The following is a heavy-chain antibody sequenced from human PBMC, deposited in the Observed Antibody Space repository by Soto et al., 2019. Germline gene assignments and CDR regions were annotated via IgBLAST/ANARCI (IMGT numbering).Heavy chain of an antibody. Sequence: QVHLVQSGAEVRKPGASVKVSCKASGYTFSDFSMHWVRQAPGQGLEWVGWMNPDTGGTNYAQKFQSWVTMTRDTSISTAYMELSRLRSDDTAVYYCARDPYTSSSGYYYGMDVWGQGTTVTVSS. CDR1: GYTFSDFS. V-gene: IGHV1-2*04. D-gene: IGHD6-13*01. CDR3: ARDPYTSSSGYYYGMDV. J-gene: IGHJ6*02. CDR2: MNPDTGGT.